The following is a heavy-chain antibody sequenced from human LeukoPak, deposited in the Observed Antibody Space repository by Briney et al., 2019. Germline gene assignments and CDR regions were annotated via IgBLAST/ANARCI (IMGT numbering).Heavy chain of an antibody. CDR1: GFPFSSYW. D-gene: IGHD4-11*01. CDR3: TREGHSNYNY. J-gene: IGHJ4*02. Sequence: GGSLRLSCAASGFPFSSYWMAWVRQAPGKGLEWVASIKQDGGETFYVDPVKGRFTISRDNAKNSLYLQMNSLRAEDTAVYYCTREGHSNYNYWGQGTLVTVSS. CDR2: IKQDGGET. V-gene: IGHV3-7*01.